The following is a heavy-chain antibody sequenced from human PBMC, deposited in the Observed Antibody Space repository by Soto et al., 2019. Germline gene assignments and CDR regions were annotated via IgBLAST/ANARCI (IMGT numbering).Heavy chain of an antibody. D-gene: IGHD4-17*01. CDR2: ISAGRST. Sequence: EVQVLESGGDLVQPGGSLRLSCAASGFTFSNYAMNWVRQAPGKGPEWVSGISAGRSTYYADSVKGRFTISRDNSKSTLFVQMDSLRAEDTALYYCTKVRGDPVWGKGTTVTVSS. J-gene: IGHJ6*04. CDR1: GFTFSNYA. CDR3: TKVRGDPV. V-gene: IGHV3-23*01.